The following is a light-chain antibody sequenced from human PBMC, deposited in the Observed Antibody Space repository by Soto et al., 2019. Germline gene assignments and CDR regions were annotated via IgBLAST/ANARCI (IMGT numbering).Light chain of an antibody. CDR3: SSYTSSGTLV. V-gene: IGLV2-14*01. CDR2: EVT. Sequence: QSALTQPASVSGSPGQSITISCTGTSSDVGGYNFVSWYQQHPGKAPKLMTYEVTNRPSGVSNRFSGSKSANTASLTISGLQAEDVADYYCSSYTSSGTLVFGGGTKLTVL. J-gene: IGLJ2*01. CDR1: SSDVGGYNF.